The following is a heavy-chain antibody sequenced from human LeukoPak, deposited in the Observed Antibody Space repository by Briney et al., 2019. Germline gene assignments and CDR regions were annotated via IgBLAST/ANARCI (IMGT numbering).Heavy chain of an antibody. CDR3: ARAHPGDYSDFQFDY. J-gene: IGHJ4*02. CDR1: GFTFSSYV. CDR2: ISVSGGST. D-gene: IGHD4-11*01. V-gene: IGHV3-23*01. Sequence: GGSLRLSCLASGFTFSSYVMNWVRQTPGKGLEWVSSISVSGGSTFYADSVKGRFTISRDNSKNTLYLQMNSLRAEDTAVYYCARAHPGDYSDFQFDYWGQGTLVTVSS.